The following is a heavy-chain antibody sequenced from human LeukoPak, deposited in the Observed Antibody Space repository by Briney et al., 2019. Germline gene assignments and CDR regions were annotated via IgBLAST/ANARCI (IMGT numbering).Heavy chain of an antibody. CDR2: TYYRSKWYN. CDR3: ARGGSSWYLKAGGFDP. CDR1: GDSVSSNSAA. D-gene: IGHD6-13*01. J-gene: IGHJ5*02. V-gene: IGHV6-1*01. Sequence: PSQTLSLTCAISGDSVSSNSAAWNWIRQSPSRGLEWLGRTYYRSKWYNDYAVSVKSRITINPDTSKNQFSLQLNSVTPEDTAVYYCARGGSSWYLKAGGFDPWGQGTLVTVSS.